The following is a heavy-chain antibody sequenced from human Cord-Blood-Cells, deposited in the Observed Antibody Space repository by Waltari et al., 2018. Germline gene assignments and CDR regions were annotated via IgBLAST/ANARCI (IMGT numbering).Heavy chain of an antibody. V-gene: IGHV1-69*01. CDR1: GGTFSSYA. J-gene: IGHJ3*02. CDR3: ARDYYDSSSFLHDAFDI. Sequence: QVQLVQSGAEVKKTGSSVKVSCKASGGTFSSYAISWVRQTPGQGLEWMGRIIPIFGTANYAQKFQVRVTITADESTSTAYMELSSLRSEYTAVYYCARDYYDSSSFLHDAFDIWGQGTMVTVSS. D-gene: IGHD6-6*01. CDR2: IIPIFGTA.